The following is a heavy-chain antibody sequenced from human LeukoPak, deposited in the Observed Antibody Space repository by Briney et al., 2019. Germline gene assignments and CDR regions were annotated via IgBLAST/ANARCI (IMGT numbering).Heavy chain of an antibody. CDR2: VCYSGSS. Sequence: SETLSLTCTVSGGSVSGCSYYWSWIRPPPGKGLKWIGDVCYSGSSNYNPSLKSQVTISVDTSKTQFSLKLSSVTAADTAVYYCARGGLYDSSGYYFPPNAFDIWGQGTMVTVSS. D-gene: IGHD3-22*01. CDR3: ARGGLYDSSGYYFPPNAFDI. J-gene: IGHJ3*02. V-gene: IGHV4-61*01. CDR1: GGSVSGCSYY.